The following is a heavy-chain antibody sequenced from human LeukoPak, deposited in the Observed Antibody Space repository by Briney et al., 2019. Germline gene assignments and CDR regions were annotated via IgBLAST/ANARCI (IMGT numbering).Heavy chain of an antibody. D-gene: IGHD3-22*01. CDR3: EGTYYYDSSDDY. V-gene: IGHV3-23*01. CDR1: GFTFRSYA. Sequence: GGSLRLSCAAYGFTFRSYAMSWVRQAPGKGLEWVLAISGSGTSTYYADSVKGRFTISRDNSKNTLYLQMNSLRAEDTAVYYCEGTYYYDSSDDYWGQGTLVTVSS. J-gene: IGHJ4*02. CDR2: ISGSGTST.